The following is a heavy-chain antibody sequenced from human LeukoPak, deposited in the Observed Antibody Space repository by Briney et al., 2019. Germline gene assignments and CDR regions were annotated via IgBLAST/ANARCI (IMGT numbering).Heavy chain of an antibody. CDR1: GFTFSNAW. Sequence: PGGSLRLSCAASGFTFSNAWMSWVRQAPGKGLEWVGRIKSKTDGGTTDYAAPVKGRFTISRDDSKNTLYLQMNSLKTEDTAVYYCTSLSSGWYSTRWGQGTLVTVSS. D-gene: IGHD6-19*01. J-gene: IGHJ4*02. CDR2: IKSKTDGGTT. V-gene: IGHV3-15*01. CDR3: TSLSSGWYSTR.